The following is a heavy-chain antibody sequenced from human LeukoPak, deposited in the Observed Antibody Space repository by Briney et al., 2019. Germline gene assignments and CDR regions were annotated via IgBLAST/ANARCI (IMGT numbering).Heavy chain of an antibody. J-gene: IGHJ3*02. Sequence: SETLSLTCTVSGGSISSSSYYWGWIRQPPGKGLEWIGSIYYSGSTYYNPSPKSRVTISVDTSKNQFSLKLSSVTAADTAVYYCARLDIVVVPAGGAFDIWGQGTMVTVSS. D-gene: IGHD2-2*01. CDR3: ARLDIVVVPAGGAFDI. CDR1: GGSISSSSYY. CDR2: IYYSGST. V-gene: IGHV4-39*01.